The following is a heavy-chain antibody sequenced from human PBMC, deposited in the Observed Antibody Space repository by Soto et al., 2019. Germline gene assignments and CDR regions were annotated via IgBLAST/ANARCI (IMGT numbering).Heavy chain of an antibody. Sequence: EVQLLESGGGLVQPGGSLRLSCAASGFTFSSYAMSWVRQAPGKGLEWVSAISGSGGSTYYADSVKGRFTISRDNSKNTLYLQMNSLRAEDTAVYYCAKDWDIVVVVAATGDAFDIWGQGTMVTVSS. J-gene: IGHJ3*02. CDR1: GFTFSSYA. CDR3: AKDWDIVVVVAATGDAFDI. CDR2: ISGSGGST. V-gene: IGHV3-23*01. D-gene: IGHD2-15*01.